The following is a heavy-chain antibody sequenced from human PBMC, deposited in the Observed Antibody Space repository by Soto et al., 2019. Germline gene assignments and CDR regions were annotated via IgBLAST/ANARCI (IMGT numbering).Heavy chain of an antibody. D-gene: IGHD2-8*02. CDR2: TWHDGTHE. Sequence: QVQLVESGGGVVQPGRSLRLSCAASEFTFGSYDMHWVRQAPGRGLEWVALTWHDGTHEYYADSVKGRFTISRDNSKKTLYLQMDNLTPGDTGVYFCARASGAGHTEDAHIWGQGTQVTVSS. V-gene: IGHV3-33*01. J-gene: IGHJ4*02. CDR1: EFTFGSYD. CDR3: ARASGAGHTEDAHI.